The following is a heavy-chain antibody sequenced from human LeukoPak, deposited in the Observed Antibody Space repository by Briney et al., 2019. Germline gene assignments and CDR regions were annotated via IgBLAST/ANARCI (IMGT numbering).Heavy chain of an antibody. CDR3: ARDRSGSYGYTGYFDY. D-gene: IGHD1-26*01. Sequence: GGSLRLSCAASGFIVNTYDMNWVRQAPGKGLEWLSYISASTNTIYYADSVEGRFTISRDNAKNSLYLQMNSLRAEDTAVYYCARDRSGSYGYTGYFDYWGQGTLVTVSS. CDR1: GFIVNTYD. V-gene: IGHV3-48*04. CDR2: ISASTNTI. J-gene: IGHJ4*02.